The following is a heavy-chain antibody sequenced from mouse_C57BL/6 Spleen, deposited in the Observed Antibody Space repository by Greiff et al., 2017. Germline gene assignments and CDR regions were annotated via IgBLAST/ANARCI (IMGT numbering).Heavy chain of an antibody. CDR1: GYAFTNYL. CDR2: INPGSGGT. CDR3: ARDESDWYFDV. V-gene: IGHV1-54*01. Sequence: VQLQESGAELVRPGTSVKVSCKASGYAFTNYLIEWVKQRPGQGLEWIGVINPGSGGTNYNEKFKGKATLTADKSSSTAYMQLSSLTSEDSAVYFCARDESDWYFDVWGTGTTVTVSS. J-gene: IGHJ1*03.